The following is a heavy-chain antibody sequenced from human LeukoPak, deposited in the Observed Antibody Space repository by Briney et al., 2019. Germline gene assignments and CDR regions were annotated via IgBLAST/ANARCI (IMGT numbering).Heavy chain of an antibody. D-gene: IGHD6-19*01. CDR2: ISAYNGNT. Sequence: ASVKVSCKASGYTFTSYGISWVRQAPGQGLEWMGWISAYNGNTNYAQKLQGRVTMTTDTSTSTAYMELRSLRSDDTAVYYCARWQQLVRGSSGWYVDPWGQGTLVTVSS. J-gene: IGHJ5*02. V-gene: IGHV1-18*01. CDR3: ARWQQLVRGSSGWYVDP. CDR1: GYTFTSYG.